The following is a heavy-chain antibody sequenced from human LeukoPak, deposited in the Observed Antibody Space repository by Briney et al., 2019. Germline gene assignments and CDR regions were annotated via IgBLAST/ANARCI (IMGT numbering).Heavy chain of an antibody. CDR3: ARGYCSGGSCYLPDWFDP. CDR1: GYSFTSYW. Sequence: GESLKISCKGSGYSFTSYWIGWVRQMPGKGLEWMGIIYPGDSDTRYSPSFQGQVTISADKSISTAYLQWSSLKASDTAMYYCARGYCSGGSCYLPDWFDPWGQGTLVTVSS. V-gene: IGHV5-51*01. CDR2: IYPGDSDT. J-gene: IGHJ5*02. D-gene: IGHD2-15*01.